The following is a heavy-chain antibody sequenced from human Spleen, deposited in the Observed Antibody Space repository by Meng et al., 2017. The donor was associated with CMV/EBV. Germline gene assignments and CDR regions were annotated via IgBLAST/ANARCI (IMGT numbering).Heavy chain of an antibody. D-gene: IGHD3-10*01. V-gene: IGHV1-46*01. Sequence: CKTSGYTFTNYYLHWVRQAPGQGFERMGMINPDGGSTSYAQKFQDRITMTKDTSTSTVYMEMSSLRSEDTAMYYCARDRGITNYFDYWGQGALVTVSS. J-gene: IGHJ4*02. CDR1: GYTFTNYY. CDR2: INPDGGST. CDR3: ARDRGITNYFDY.